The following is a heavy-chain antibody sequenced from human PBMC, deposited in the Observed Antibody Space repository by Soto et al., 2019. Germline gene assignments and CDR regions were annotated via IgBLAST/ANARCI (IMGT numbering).Heavy chain of an antibody. CDR1: GYTFTDYF. CDR3: ARLMHYSHSGGSSHSGFDM. D-gene: IGHD2-21*01. Sequence: QVQLVQSGAEVKKPGASVKVSCEASGYTFTDYFIHWVRQAPGQGLEWIGWINPYSGGADQSQKLQGRVTMTRDTSISTAYMEVSSLRSDDTAVFYCARLMHYSHSGGSSHSGFDMWGQGTLVTVSS. CDR2: INPYSGGA. J-gene: IGHJ3*02. V-gene: IGHV1-2*02.